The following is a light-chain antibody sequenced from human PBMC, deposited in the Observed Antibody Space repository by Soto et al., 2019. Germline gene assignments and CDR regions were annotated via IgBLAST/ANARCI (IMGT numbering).Light chain of an antibody. CDR3: QQYGSSPLT. J-gene: IGKJ4*01. CDR2: GAS. Sequence: EIVLTQSPATLSASPGERATLSCRASQSVGSYLAWYQQKPGQAPRLLIYGASSRATGIPDRFSGSGSGTDFTLTISRLEPEDFAVYYCQQYGSSPLTFGGGTKVDIK. CDR1: QSVGSY. V-gene: IGKV3-20*01.